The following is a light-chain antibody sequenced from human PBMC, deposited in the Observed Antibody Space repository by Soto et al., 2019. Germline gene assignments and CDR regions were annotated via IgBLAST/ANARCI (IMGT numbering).Light chain of an antibody. Sequence: QSVLTQPASVSGSPGQSITISCTGTSSDIGSYNLVSWYQHLPGKAPKLIIYEGTKRSSGVSNRFSGSKSGNTASLTISGLQAEDAADYYCCAYAGSATFVLFGGGTQLTVL. CDR3: CAYAGSATFVL. CDR2: EGT. J-gene: IGLJ3*02. CDR1: SSDIGSYNL. V-gene: IGLV2-23*03.